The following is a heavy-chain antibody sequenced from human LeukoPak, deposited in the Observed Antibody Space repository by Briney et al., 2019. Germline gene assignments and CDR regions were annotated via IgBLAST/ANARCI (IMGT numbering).Heavy chain of an antibody. D-gene: IGHD2-15*01. CDR2: IKSKTDGGTT. V-gene: IGHV3-15*01. CDR1: GFTFSNAW. Sequence: GGSLRLSCAASGFTFSNAWMSWVRQAPGKGLEWVGRIKSKTDGGTTDYAAPVKGRFTISRDDSKNTLYLQMNSLKTEDTAVYYCTTDLPFPVEYYMDVWGKGTTVTVSS. J-gene: IGHJ6*03. CDR3: TTDLPFPVEYYMDV.